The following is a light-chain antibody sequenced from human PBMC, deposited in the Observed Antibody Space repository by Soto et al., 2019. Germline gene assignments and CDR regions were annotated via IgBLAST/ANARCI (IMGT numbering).Light chain of an antibody. CDR3: QQYGSSPPMT. CDR1: QRVSSGY. V-gene: IGKV3-20*01. CDR2: GAS. J-gene: IGKJ1*01. Sequence: EIVLTQSPGTLSLSPGERATLSCSASQRVSSGYLVWYQQKPGQAPTLLIYGASNRATDIPDRFSGRGSGTDFTLTIDRLEPEDFAVYYCQQYGSSPPMTFGQGTKV.